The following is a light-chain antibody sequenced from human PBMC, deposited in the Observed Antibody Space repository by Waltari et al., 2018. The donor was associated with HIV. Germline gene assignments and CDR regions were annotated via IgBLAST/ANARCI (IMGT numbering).Light chain of an antibody. CDR1: QSVSSY. CDR3: QQRSNWPPWT. V-gene: IGKV3-11*01. Sequence: EIVLTQSPATLSLSPGELATLPCRASQSVSSYLAWYQQKPGQAPRLLIYDASNRATGIPARFSGSGSGTDFTLTISSLEPEDFAVYYCQQRSNWPPWTFGQGTKVEIK. J-gene: IGKJ1*01. CDR2: DAS.